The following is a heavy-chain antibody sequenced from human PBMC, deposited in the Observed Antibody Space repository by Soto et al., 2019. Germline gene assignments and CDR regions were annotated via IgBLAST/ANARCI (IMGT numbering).Heavy chain of an antibody. J-gene: IGHJ5*02. CDR2: ISAYTDDP. CDR3: ARVIPGADAWFGP. Sequence: ASVKLACKAAGKTKTIVRVTWRRQATRQGLEWMGWISAYTDDPNYAQKFQGRVTMTIDTSTSTAYLDLRSLTPDDTAVYYCARVIPGADAWFGPCGRGPL. V-gene: IGHV1-18*01. CDR1: GKTKTIVR. D-gene: IGHD2-2*01.